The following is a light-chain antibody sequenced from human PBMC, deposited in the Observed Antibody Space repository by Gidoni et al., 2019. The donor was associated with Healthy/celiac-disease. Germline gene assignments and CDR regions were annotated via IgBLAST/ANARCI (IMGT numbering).Light chain of an antibody. V-gene: IGLV3-1*01. CDR3: QAWDSSTYVV. CDR1: KLGDKY. Sequence: SYELTQPPSVSVSPGQTASIPCSGDKLGDKYACWYQQKPGQSPVLVIYQASKRPFGIPERFSGSNSGNTATLTISGTQAMDEADYYCQAWDSSTYVVFGGGTKLTVL. J-gene: IGLJ2*01. CDR2: QAS.